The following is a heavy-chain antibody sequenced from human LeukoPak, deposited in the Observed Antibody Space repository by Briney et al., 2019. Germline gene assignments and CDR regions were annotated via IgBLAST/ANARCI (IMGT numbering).Heavy chain of an antibody. Sequence: PGGSLSLSCAASGFTFSNYWVSWVRQAPGKGLEWVANIKQDGSAKYYVDSVKGRFTISRDNAKNSLYLQMGSLRAEDTAVYYCARFSGRNWGQRTLVTVSS. CDR3: ARFSGRN. V-gene: IGHV3-7*01. CDR1: GFTFSNYW. D-gene: IGHD2-15*01. J-gene: IGHJ4*02. CDR2: IKQDGSAK.